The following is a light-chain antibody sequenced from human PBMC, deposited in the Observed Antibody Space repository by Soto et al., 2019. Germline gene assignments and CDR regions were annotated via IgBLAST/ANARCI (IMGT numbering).Light chain of an antibody. CDR1: SYNIGAGYD. J-gene: IGLJ2*01. Sequence: QSVLPPPPSVSGAPGQRVTISCTGSSYNIGAGYDVHWYQQLPGTAPKLLIYGNSNRPSGVPDRFSGSKSGTSASLAITGLQAEDEADYYCQSYDSSLSGVVFGGGTKLAVL. CDR2: GNS. CDR3: QSYDSSLSGVV. V-gene: IGLV1-40*01.